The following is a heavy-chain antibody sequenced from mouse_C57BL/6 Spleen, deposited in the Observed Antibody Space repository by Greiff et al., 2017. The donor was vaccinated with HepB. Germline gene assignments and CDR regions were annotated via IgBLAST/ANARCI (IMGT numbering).Heavy chain of an antibody. CDR3: ARYAARGGYPSY. CDR1: GFTFTDYY. V-gene: IGHV7-3*01. CDR2: IRNKANGYTT. Sequence: DVMLVESGGGLVQPGGSLSLSCAASGFTFTDYYMSWVRQPPGKALEWLGFIRNKANGYTTEYSASVKGRFTISRDNSQSILYLQMNALRAEDSATYYCARYAARGGYPSYWGQGTLVTVSA. D-gene: IGHD3-3*01. J-gene: IGHJ3*01.